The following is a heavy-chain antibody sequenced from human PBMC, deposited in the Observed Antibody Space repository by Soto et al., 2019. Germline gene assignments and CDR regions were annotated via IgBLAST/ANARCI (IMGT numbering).Heavy chain of an antibody. CDR2: INAGNGNT. CDR3: ARGTVVTHFDY. D-gene: IGHD2-15*01. CDR1: GYTFTSYA. J-gene: IGHJ4*02. V-gene: IGHV1-3*05. Sequence: QVQLVQSGAEEKKPGASVKVSCMASGYTFTSYAMHWVRQAPGQRLEWMGWINAGNGNTKYSQKFQGRVTITRDTSASTAYMELSSLRSEDTAVYYCARGTVVTHFDYWGQGTLVTVSS.